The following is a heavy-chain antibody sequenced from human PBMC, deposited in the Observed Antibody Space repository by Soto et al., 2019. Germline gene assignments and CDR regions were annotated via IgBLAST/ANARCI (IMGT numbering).Heavy chain of an antibody. J-gene: IGHJ4*02. CDR2: ISYDGNVA. CDR1: GFTFSSYG. D-gene: IGHD1-1*01. V-gene: IGHV3-30*18. Sequence: QVQLVESGGGVVQPGRSLRLSCAASGFTFSSYGMHWVRQAPVKGLEWVTVISYDGNVAYYADSVKGRFNISRDNSKNTLYMQMNSLRTEDTAMYYCAKEGPITNLYFDYWGQGTLVTVSS. CDR3: AKEGPITNLYFDY.